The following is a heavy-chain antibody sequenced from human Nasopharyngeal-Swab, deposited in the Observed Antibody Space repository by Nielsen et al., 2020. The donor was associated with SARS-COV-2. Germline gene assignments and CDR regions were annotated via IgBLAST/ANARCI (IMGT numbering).Heavy chain of an antibody. CDR1: GGSISSYY. CDR2: IYYSGST. D-gene: IGHD3-16*01. Sequence: SETLSLTCTVSGGSISSYYWSWIRQPPGKGLEWIGYIYYSGSTNYNPSPKSRVTISVDTSKNQFSLKLSSVTAADTAVYYCAGLGGGGYYYYYYYMDVWGKGTTVTVSS. V-gene: IGHV4-59*08. CDR3: AGLGGGGYYYYYYYMDV. J-gene: IGHJ6*03.